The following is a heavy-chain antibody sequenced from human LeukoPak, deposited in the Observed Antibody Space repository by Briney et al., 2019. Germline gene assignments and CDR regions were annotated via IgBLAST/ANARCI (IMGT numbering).Heavy chain of an antibody. CDR3: AIHKAPIYYDDAFDI. CDR1: GGSISSYY. V-gene: IGHV4-59*08. J-gene: IGHJ3*02. CDR2: IYYSGST. Sequence: SETLSLTCTVSGGSISSYYWSWIRQPPGKGLEWIGYIYYSGSTNYNPSLKSRVTISVDTSKNQFSLKLSSVTAADTAVYYCAIHKAPIYYDDAFDIWGQGTMVTVSS. D-gene: IGHD3-22*01.